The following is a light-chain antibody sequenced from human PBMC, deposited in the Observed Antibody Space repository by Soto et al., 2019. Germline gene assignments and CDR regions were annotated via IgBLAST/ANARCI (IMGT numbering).Light chain of an antibody. J-gene: IGLJ1*01. CDR2: DVS. Sequence: QSALTQPASVSGSPGQSITISCTGTSSDVGGYNYVSWYQQYPGKAPKFMIYDVSNRPSGVSNRFSGSKSGNTASLTISGLQAEDEADYYFSSYTSSSLYVFGTGTKLTVL. CDR3: SSYTSSSLYV. V-gene: IGLV2-14*01. CDR1: SSDVGGYNY.